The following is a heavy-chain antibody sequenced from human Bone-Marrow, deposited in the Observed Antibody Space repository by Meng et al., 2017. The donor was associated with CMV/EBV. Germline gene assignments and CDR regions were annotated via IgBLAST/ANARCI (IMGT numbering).Heavy chain of an antibody. D-gene: IGHD2-2*01. CDR2: INWNGGST. CDR1: GFTFDDYG. J-gene: IGHJ5*02. V-gene: IGHV3-20*04. CDR3: ARGGEEYAPSWGDWFDP. Sequence: GGSLRLSCAASGFTFDDYGMSWVRQAPGKGLEWVSGINWNGGSTGYADFVKGRFTISRDNAKNSLYLQMNSLRAEDTALYYCARGGEEYAPSWGDWFDPWAKGTLATFPS.